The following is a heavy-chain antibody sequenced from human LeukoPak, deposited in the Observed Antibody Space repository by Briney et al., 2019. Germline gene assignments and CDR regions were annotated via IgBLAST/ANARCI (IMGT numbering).Heavy chain of an antibody. J-gene: IGHJ4*02. CDR1: GFTFSSYA. CDR2: IKQDGSEK. D-gene: IGHD4-17*01. CDR3: ARDLASYGDYFTDY. V-gene: IGHV3-7*01. Sequence: GGSLRLSCAASGFTFSSYAMSWVRQPPGKGLEWVANIKQDGSEKYYVDSVKGRFTISRDNAKNSLYLQMNSLRAEDTAVYYCARDLASYGDYFTDYWGQGTLVTVSS.